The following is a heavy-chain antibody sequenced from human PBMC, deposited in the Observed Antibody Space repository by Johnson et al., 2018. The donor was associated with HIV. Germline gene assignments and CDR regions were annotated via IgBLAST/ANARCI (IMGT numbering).Heavy chain of an antibody. V-gene: IGHV3-13*01. CDR3: AKDYGWLVNSPDAFDI. J-gene: IGHJ3*02. CDR2: IGTAGDT. D-gene: IGHD6-19*01. Sequence: VQLVESGGGLIHPGGSLRLSCAASGFTVSSYDMHWVRQATGKGLEWVSAIGTAGDTYYPGSVKGRFTISRENAKNTRYLQMNSLRAEDTAVYYCAKDYGWLVNSPDAFDIWGQGTMVTVSS. CDR1: GFTVSSYD.